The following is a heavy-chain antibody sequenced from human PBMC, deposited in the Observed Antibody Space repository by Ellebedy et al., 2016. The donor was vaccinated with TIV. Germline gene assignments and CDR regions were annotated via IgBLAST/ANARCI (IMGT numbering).Heavy chain of an antibody. CDR1: GFTFNSYV. J-gene: IGHJ4*02. V-gene: IGHV3-53*04. D-gene: IGHD3-3*01. Sequence: GESLKISCAASGFTFNSYVMSWVRQAPGKGLEWVSTIYSGGSTNYADSVKGRFTISRHSSKNMLYIQMNALRLEDTAVYYCASPGYYGPFDHWGRGTLVTVSS. CDR3: ASPGYYGPFDH. CDR2: IYSGGST.